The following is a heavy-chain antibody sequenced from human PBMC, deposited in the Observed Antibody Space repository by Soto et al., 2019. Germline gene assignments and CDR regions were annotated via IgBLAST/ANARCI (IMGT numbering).Heavy chain of an antibody. CDR1: GFTLRNYA. Sequence: EVQLLESGGGVVQPGGSLRLSCEASGFTLRNYAMTWIRQAPGKGLEWVSLISANDVGSYYAESVKTRFTISTDQSRNTVYLQMDSLRADDTAIYYCAKAKNDYNWDNRPPFDYWCQGTLVTVSS. CDR2: ISANDVGS. D-gene: IGHD1-20*01. V-gene: IGHV3-23*01. CDR3: AKAKNDYNWDNRPPFDY. J-gene: IGHJ4*02.